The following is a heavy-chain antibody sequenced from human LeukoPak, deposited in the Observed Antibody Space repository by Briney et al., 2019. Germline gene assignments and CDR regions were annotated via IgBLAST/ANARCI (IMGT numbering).Heavy chain of an antibody. CDR3: ARAGYDSSGYYYYSFDY. V-gene: IGHV4-31*03. J-gene: IGHJ4*02. CDR2: IYYSGST. Sequence: PSQTLSLTCTVSGGSISSGGYYWSWIRQHPGKGLEWIVYIYYSGSTYYNPSLKSRVTISVDTSKNQFSLKLSSVTAADTAVYYCARAGYDSSGYYYYSFDYWGQGTLVTVSS. D-gene: IGHD3-22*01. CDR1: GGSISSGGYY.